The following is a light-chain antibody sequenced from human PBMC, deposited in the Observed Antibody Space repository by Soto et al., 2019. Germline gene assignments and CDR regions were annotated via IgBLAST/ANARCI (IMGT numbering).Light chain of an antibody. CDR1: QSVSSSY. J-gene: IGKJ5*01. V-gene: IGKV3-20*01. CDR3: QQYGSSPIT. Sequence: EIVLTQSPDTLSLSPGERATLSCRASQSVSSSYLAWYQQKPGQAPRLLIYGASSRATGIPDRFSDSGSGTDLTLTISRLEPEDFAVYYCQQYGSSPITFGQGTRLEIK. CDR2: GAS.